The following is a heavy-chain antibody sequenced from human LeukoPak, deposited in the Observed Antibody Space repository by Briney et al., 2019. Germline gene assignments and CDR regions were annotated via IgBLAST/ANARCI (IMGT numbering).Heavy chain of an antibody. CDR2: ISVKNGNT. D-gene: IGHD2-2*01. CDR3: AKGGSTRPWSFDI. V-gene: IGHV1-18*01. J-gene: IGHJ3*02. Sequence: WASVKVSCKASGCTLINYGISWVRQAPGQGLEWMGWISVKNGNTNSAQKLQGRVTMTTGTSTSTAYMELMSLRSDDTAVYYCAKGGSTRPWSFDIWGQGTMVTVSS. CDR1: GCTLINYG.